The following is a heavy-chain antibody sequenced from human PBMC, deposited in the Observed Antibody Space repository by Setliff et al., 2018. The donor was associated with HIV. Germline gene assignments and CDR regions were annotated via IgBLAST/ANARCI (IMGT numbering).Heavy chain of an antibody. V-gene: IGHV1-24*01. CDR1: GYTLTELS. CDR3: VTGSAARPFDY. CDR2: FDPKDGKT. J-gene: IGHJ4*02. Sequence: ASVKVSCKVSGYTLTELSRHWVRQAPGKGLEWMGSFDPKDGKTRYAQKFRGRVTMTEDTSTDTAYMELSSLRSEDTAVYYYVTGSAARPFDYWGQGTLVTVS. D-gene: IGHD6-6*01.